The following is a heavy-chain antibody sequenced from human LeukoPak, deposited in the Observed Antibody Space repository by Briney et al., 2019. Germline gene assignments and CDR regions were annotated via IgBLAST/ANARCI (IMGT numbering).Heavy chain of an antibody. D-gene: IGHD1-26*01. J-gene: IGHJ6*02. V-gene: IGHV1-46*01. CDR1: GYTFTSYY. Sequence: ASVKVSCKASGYTFTSYYMHWVRQAPGQGLEWMGISNPSGGSTSYAQKFQGRVTMTTDTSTSTVYMELSSLRSEDTAVYYCAGHRGTDQVNRLSMDVWGQGTTVTVSS. CDR2: SNPSGGST. CDR3: AGHRGTDQVNRLSMDV.